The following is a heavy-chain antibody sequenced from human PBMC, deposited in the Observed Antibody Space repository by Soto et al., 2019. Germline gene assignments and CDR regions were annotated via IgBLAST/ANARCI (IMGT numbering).Heavy chain of an antibody. V-gene: IGHV4-31*03. Sequence: PSETLSLTCTVSGGSITSAGYYWTWIRQHPGKGLEWIACIYYSGTTSYSPSLRSRLTISVDTSKSQFSLKLTSVTAADTAGYCCGREDQRVPLGSYFDSWGQGTLVTVSS. J-gene: IGHJ4*02. CDR3: GREDQRVPLGSYFDS. CDR1: GGSITSAGYY. CDR2: IYYSGTT.